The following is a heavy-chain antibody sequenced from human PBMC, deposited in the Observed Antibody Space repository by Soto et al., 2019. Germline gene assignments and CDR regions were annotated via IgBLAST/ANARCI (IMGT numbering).Heavy chain of an antibody. CDR2: IWYDGSNK. Sequence: PGGSLRLSCAASGFTFSSYGMHWVRQAPGKGLEWVAVIWYDGSNKYYADSVKGRFTISRDNSKNTLYLQMNSLRAEDTAVYYCAGITMVRGAHFDYWGQGTLVTVSS. CDR1: GFTFSSYG. CDR3: AGITMVRGAHFDY. V-gene: IGHV3-33*01. J-gene: IGHJ4*02. D-gene: IGHD3-10*01.